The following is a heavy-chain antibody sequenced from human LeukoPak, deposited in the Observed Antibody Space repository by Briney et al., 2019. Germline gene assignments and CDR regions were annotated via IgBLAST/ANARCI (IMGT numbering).Heavy chain of an antibody. J-gene: IGHJ6*02. CDR3: ARDGLTGTPYYDFWSGYLIHYGMDV. Sequence: GGSLRLSCAASGFTFSSYWMHWVRQAPGKGLEWVSYISSSGSTIYYADSVKGRFTISRDNAKNSLYLQMNSLRAEDTAVYYCARDGLTGTPYYDFWSGYLIHYGMDVWGQGTTVTVSS. D-gene: IGHD3-3*01. V-gene: IGHV3-48*04. CDR1: GFTFSSYW. CDR2: ISSSGSTI.